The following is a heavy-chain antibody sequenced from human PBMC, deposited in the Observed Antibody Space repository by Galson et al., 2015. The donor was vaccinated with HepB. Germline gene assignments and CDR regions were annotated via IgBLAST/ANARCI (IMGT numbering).Heavy chain of an antibody. J-gene: IGHJ4*02. D-gene: IGHD6-19*01. CDR2: MRSAAYGGTT. Sequence: SLRLSCAASGFTFGDYSMSWFRQAPGKGLEWVGFMRSAAYGGTTEYAASVKGRFTISRDDSKSSIAYLQMSSLKTEDTAVYYCTRAFIGALGGTLVDYWGQGTLVTVSS. CDR1: GFTFGDYS. CDR3: TRAFIGALGGTLVDY. V-gene: IGHV3-49*03.